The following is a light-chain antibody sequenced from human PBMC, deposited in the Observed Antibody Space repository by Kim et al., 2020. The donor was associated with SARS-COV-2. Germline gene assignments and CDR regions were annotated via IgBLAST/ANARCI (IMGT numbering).Light chain of an antibody. V-gene: IGKV1-8*01. CDR1: QGISSY. J-gene: IGKJ4*01. Sequence: TGDRVTITCRASQGISSYLAWYQQKPGKAPKLLIYATSTLQSGVPSRFSGSGSGTDFTLTISCLQSEDFATYYCQQYYSYPPALTFGGGTKVDIK. CDR3: QQYYSYPPALT. CDR2: ATS.